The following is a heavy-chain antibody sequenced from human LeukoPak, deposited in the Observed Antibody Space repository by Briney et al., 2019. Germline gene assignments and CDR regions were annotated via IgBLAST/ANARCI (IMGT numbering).Heavy chain of an antibody. CDR2: VSYSGTV. D-gene: IGHD3-3*01. CDR3: ARGYDFWSGYSSYFDY. CDR1: GVSISSDDYF. Sequence: SETLSLTCTVSGVSISSDDYFWGWIRQSPGKGLEWIASVSYSGTVYYNPSLESRVTISLDTSKNQFSLTMNSVTAADTAVYYCARGYDFWSGYSSYFDYWGQGTLVTVSS. V-gene: IGHV4-39*07. J-gene: IGHJ4*02.